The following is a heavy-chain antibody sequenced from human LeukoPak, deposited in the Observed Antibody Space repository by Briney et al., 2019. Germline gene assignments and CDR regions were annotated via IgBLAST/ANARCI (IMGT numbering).Heavy chain of an antibody. D-gene: IGHD5-24*01. CDR3: ARELATIPGWFDL. J-gene: IGHJ5*02. CDR2: ISYHGTEK. Sequence: TGGSLRLSCVVSGFTFSSHGMNWVRQAPGRGLEWVAIISYHGTEKIYADSVKGRFTISRDDSKNTLYLEMNSLRGDDTAMYYCARELATIPGWFDLWGQGTLVTVSS. V-gene: IGHV3-30*12. CDR1: GFTFSSHG.